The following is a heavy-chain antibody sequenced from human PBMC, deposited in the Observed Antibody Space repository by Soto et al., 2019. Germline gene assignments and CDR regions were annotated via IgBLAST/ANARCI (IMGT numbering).Heavy chain of an antibody. V-gene: IGHV3-30-3*01. CDR2: ISFDGGAK. CDR1: GFTLISYP. J-gene: IGHJ4*02. D-gene: IGHD6-19*01. CDR3: TRLNSNGHFDH. Sequence: GGSLRLSCAASGFTLISYPMHWVRQAPGKGLEWVAVISFDGGAKYYADSVKGRFSISRDNSKNTLYLQMNSLRAEDTAVYYCTRLNSNGHFDHWGQGTLVTVSS.